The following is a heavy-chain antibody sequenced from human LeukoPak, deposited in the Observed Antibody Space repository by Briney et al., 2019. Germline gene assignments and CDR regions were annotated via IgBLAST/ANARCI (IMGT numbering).Heavy chain of an antibody. J-gene: IGHJ5*02. CDR1: GYTFTSYG. CDR2: VSAYNGNT. V-gene: IGHV1-18*01. CDR3: ARDAEPYIAARCRWFDP. Sequence: GASVKVSCKASGYTFTSYGISWGRQAPGQGLEWIGWVSAYNGNTNYAQKLQGRVTMTTDTSTSTAYMELRSLSSDDTAVYYCARDAEPYIAARCRWFDPWGQGTLVTVSS. D-gene: IGHD6-6*01.